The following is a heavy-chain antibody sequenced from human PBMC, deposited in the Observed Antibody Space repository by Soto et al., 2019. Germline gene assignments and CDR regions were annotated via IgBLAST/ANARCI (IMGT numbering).Heavy chain of an antibody. CDR2: INSGVDA. V-gene: IGHV3-23*01. CDR1: GFSFNSHA. J-gene: IGHJ6*02. CDR3: AKDPARRRDYYYYGMDV. Sequence: PGGSLRLSCAASGFSFNSHAMTWVRQAPGRGLEWVAAINSGVDAFYADSVKGRFTISRDNSKNTLYLQMNSLRAEDTAVYYCAKDPARRRDYYYYGMDVWGQGTTVTVSS.